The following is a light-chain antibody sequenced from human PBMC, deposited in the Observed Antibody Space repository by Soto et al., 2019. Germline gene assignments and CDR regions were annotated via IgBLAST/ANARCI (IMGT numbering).Light chain of an antibody. CDR1: QRISTW. CDR2: DAS. J-gene: IGKJ1*01. Sequence: DIQLTQSHSTLSASVGDRVTLTCRASQRISTWLAWYQQKPGKAPKLLISDASSLETGVPSRFSGSGSGTEFTLTINSLQPDDFATYYCQQYKSYWTFGQGTKVDIK. V-gene: IGKV1-5*01. CDR3: QQYKSYWT.